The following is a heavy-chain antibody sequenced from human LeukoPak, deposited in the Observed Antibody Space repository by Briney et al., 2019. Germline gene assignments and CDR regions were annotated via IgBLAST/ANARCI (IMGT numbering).Heavy chain of an antibody. V-gene: IGHV1-2*02. CDR2: INTHNGAT. CDR3: ARGPIGGLRKGFDI. D-gene: IGHD1-26*01. CDR1: GYTFTSYY. J-gene: IGHJ4*02. Sequence: ASVKVSCKAPGYTFTSYYMHWVRQAPGQGLEWMGWINTHNGATNYAQHFQGRVTMTTDTAVTTAYMDLDGLISDDAAVYFCARGPIGGLRKGFDIWGQGTLVTVSS.